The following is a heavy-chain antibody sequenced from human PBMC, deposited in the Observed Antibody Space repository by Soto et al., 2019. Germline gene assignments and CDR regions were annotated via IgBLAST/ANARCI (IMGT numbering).Heavy chain of an antibody. CDR3: ARDRDYQAARDYYYYYGMDV. V-gene: IGHV3-48*01. Sequence: GGSMRLSCAAAGFTFSSYSMNWVRQAPGKGLEWVSYISSSSSTIYYADSVKGRFTISRDNAKNSLYLQMNSLRAEDTAVYYCARDRDYQAARDYYYYYGMDVWGQGTTVTVSS. CDR2: ISSSSSTI. D-gene: IGHD4-17*01. CDR1: GFTFSSYS. J-gene: IGHJ6*02.